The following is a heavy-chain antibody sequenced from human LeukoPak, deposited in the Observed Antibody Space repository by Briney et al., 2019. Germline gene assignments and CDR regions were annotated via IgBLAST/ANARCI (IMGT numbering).Heavy chain of an antibody. J-gene: IGHJ5*02. CDR2: IRSNSDGGTI. CDR3: ATDFYDST. V-gene: IGHV3-15*07. CDR1: GFTFSNAW. Sequence: GGSLRLSCATSGFTFSNAWMNWVRQAPGKGLEWVGRIRSNSDGGTIDYAAPVKGRFTLSRDDSKTTLYLQMNSLQTEDTAVYYCATDFYDSTWGQGSLVTVSS. D-gene: IGHD3-22*01.